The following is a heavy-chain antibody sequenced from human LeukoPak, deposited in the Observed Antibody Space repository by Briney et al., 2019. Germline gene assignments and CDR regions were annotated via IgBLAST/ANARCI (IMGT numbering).Heavy chain of an antibody. CDR1: RFTFSSQG. D-gene: IGHD5-18*01. V-gene: IGHV3-48*01. CDR3: ARDSTARRGYSNGYKAFDI. J-gene: IGHJ3*02. Sequence: GGSLRLSCAASRFTFSSQGMHWVRQAPGKGLEWLSFISSNSQTIYYADSVKGRLTISRDNVKNSLYLQMNNLRVEDTATYYCARDSTARRGYSNGYKAFDIWGQGTMVTVSS. CDR2: ISSNSQTI.